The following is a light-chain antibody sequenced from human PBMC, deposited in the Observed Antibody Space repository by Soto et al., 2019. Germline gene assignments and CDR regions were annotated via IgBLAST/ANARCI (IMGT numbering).Light chain of an antibody. J-gene: IGKJ1*01. Sequence: IQMTQYPSTLSASVGDRVTITCRASQSVSSFLAWYQQKPGKAPKVLIYKASALQSEVPSRFSGSGSGTEFTLTISSLQPDDFATYYCQQYITYWWTFGQGTKVEIK. CDR3: QQYITYWWT. CDR2: KAS. CDR1: QSVSSF. V-gene: IGKV1-5*03.